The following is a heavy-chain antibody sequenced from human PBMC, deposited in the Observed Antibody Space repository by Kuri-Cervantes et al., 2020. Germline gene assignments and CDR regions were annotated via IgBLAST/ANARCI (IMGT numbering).Heavy chain of an antibody. J-gene: IGHJ5*02. CDR2: INHSGST. V-gene: IGHV4-34*01. D-gene: IGHD6-13*01. Sequence: SETLSLTCAVYGGSFSGYYWSWIRQPPGKGLEWNGEINHSGSTNYNLSLKSRVTISVDTSKNQFSLKLSSVTAADTAGYYCARGGLRQRYSSRGWFDPWGQGTLVTVSS. CDR1: GGSFSGYY. CDR3: ARGGLRQRYSSRGWFDP.